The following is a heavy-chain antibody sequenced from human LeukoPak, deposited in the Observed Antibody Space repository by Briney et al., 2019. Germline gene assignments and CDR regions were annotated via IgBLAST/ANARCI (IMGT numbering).Heavy chain of an antibody. D-gene: IGHD3-22*01. V-gene: IGHV3-23*01. Sequence: GGSPRLSCAASGFTFSSYAMSWVRQAPGKGLEWVSAISGSAGSTYYADSVKGRFTISRDNPKNTLYLQMNSLRAEDTAVYYCAKYYFDSSGRYYQHWGQGTLVTVSS. CDR1: GFTFSSYA. CDR2: ISGSAGST. J-gene: IGHJ1*01. CDR3: AKYYFDSSGRYYQH.